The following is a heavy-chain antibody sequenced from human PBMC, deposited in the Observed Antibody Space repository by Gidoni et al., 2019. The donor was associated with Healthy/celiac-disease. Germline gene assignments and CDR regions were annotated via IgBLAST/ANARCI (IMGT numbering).Heavy chain of an antibody. CDR1: GFTFDDYA. V-gene: IGHV3-9*01. CDR2: ISWNSGSI. D-gene: IGHD4-17*01. CDR3: AKASLVIRWLRDDAFDI. Sequence: EVQLLASGGGLLQPGRSLRLSCAASGFTFDDYAMHWVRQAPGKGLEWVSGISWNSGSIGYADSVKGRFTISRDNAKNSLYLQMNSLRAEDTALYYCAKASLVIRWLRDDAFDIWGQGTMVTVSS. J-gene: IGHJ3*02.